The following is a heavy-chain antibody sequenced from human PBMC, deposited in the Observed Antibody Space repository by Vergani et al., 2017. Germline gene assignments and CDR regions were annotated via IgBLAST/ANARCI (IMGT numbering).Heavy chain of an antibody. V-gene: IGHV3-49*04. J-gene: IGHJ4*02. CDR2: IRSKAYGGTT. Sequence: EVHLVDSGGGLVPSGRSLRLSCTASGFTLGDYAMRWVRQAPGKGLAWVGFIRSKAYGGTTEYAASVKGRFKISRDDSKSIAYLQMNSLKTEDTAVYYRTRGPTYYYDNSGYYSAGDYWDRGTLVTVSS. D-gene: IGHD3-22*01. CDR1: GFTLGDYA. CDR3: TRGPTYYYDNSGYYSAGDY.